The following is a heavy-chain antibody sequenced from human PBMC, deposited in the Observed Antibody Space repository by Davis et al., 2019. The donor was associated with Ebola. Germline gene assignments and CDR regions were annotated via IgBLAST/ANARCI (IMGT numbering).Heavy chain of an antibody. CDR1: GGSISSGGYY. J-gene: IGHJ4*02. D-gene: IGHD5-18*01. CDR2: IYYSGST. V-gene: IGHV4-31*03. CDR3: ARFSGYSYGSRYYFDY. Sequence: SETLSLTCTVFGGSISSGGYYWSWIRQHPGKGLEWIGYIYYSGSTYYNPSLKSRVTISVDTSKNQFSLKLSSVTAADTAVYYCARFSGYSYGSRYYFDYWGQGTLVTVSS.